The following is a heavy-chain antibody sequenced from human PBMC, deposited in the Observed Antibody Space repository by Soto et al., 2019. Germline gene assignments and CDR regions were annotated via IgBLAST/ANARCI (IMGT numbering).Heavy chain of an antibody. CDR2: ISNSASFT. D-gene: IGHD1-1*01. V-gene: IGHV3-11*06. Sequence: GGSLRLSCAASGFTFGDHYMSWIRQAPGKGLEWIGYISNSASFTSYADSVKGRFSISRDNAKNSLYLQINSLRGDDTAIYYCVRSGDNYNLLDYWGQGTPVTVSS. CDR3: VRSGDNYNLLDY. CDR1: GFTFGDHY. J-gene: IGHJ4*02.